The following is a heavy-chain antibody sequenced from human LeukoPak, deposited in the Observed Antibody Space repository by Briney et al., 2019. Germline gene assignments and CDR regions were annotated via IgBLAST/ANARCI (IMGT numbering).Heavy chain of an antibody. V-gene: IGHV4-34*01. CDR2: VNESGGT. Sequence: SETLSLTCAVYIDSFSNYHWNWIRQTPAKGMEWIGEVNESGGTNINPSLRSRVILSVDTPKNQFSLKLISVTVADTAIYYCARGQGATVPQVGKNWFDPWGQGTRVTVSS. CDR1: IDSFSNYH. J-gene: IGHJ5*02. CDR3: ARGQGATVPQVGKNWFDP. D-gene: IGHD1-26*01.